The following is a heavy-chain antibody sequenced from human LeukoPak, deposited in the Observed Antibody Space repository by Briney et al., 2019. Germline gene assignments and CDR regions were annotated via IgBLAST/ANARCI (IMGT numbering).Heavy chain of an antibody. D-gene: IGHD3-10*01. V-gene: IGHV4-4*08. CDR1: GGSISSYY. J-gene: IGHJ4*02. Sequence: SETLSLTCTVSGGSISSYYWSWIRQPPGKGLEWIGYIYTSGSTTYNPSLKSRVTMSVDTSKNQFSLKLSSVTAADTAVYYCASGPYGSGSYDSWGQGTLVTVSS. CDR2: IYTSGST. CDR3: ASGPYGSGSYDS.